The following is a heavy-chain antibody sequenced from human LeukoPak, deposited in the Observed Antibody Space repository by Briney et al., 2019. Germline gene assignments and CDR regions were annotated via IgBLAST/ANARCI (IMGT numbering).Heavy chain of an antibody. J-gene: IGHJ4*02. D-gene: IGHD1-26*01. CDR1: GFTVSSNY. Sequence: PGGSLRLSCAASGFTVSSNYMSWVRQAPGKGLEWVSVIYSGGSTYYADSVKGRFTISRDNSKNTLYLQMNSLRAEDTAVYYCARGPSRYSGSYNYWGQGTLVTASS. CDR3: ARGPSRYSGSYNY. CDR2: IYSGGST. V-gene: IGHV3-66*01.